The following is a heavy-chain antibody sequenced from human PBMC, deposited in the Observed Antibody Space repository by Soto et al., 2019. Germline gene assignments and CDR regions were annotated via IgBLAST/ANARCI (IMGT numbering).Heavy chain of an antibody. CDR1: GGSFSGYY. CDR2: INHSGST. J-gene: IGHJ6*02. D-gene: IGHD3-10*01. Sequence: TSETLSLTCAVYGGSFSGYYWSWIRQPPGKGLEWIGEINHSGSTNYNPSLKSRVTISVDTSKNQFSLKLSSVTAADTAVYYCARGPGERVYYYYGMDVWAKGPRSPSP. CDR3: ARGPGERVYYYYGMDV. V-gene: IGHV4-34*01.